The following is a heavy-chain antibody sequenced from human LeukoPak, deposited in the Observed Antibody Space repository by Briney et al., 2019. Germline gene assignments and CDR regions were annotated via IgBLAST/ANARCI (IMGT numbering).Heavy chain of an antibody. Sequence: GGSLRLSCAASGFTFSNHGMSWVRQGPGKGLEWVSAISGSGEKTYYADSVRVRFTISRDNSKNTLHLQMNSLRADDTAIYYCANYYGSGSDNWLDPGGQGTLVTVS. J-gene: IGHJ5*02. V-gene: IGHV3-23*01. CDR3: ANYYGSGSDNWLDP. D-gene: IGHD3-10*01. CDR2: ISGSGEKT. CDR1: GFTFSNHG.